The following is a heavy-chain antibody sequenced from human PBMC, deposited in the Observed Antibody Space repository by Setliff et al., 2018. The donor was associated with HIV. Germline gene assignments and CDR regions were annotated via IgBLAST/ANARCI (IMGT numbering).Heavy chain of an antibody. CDR1: GFSFDDYT. Sequence: GESLTISCAASGFSFDDYTIHWIRQTPGKGLEWVSLISWDGDITYYADSVKGRFTISRDNSENSLSLQMSSLRIEDSAFYYCARDINSKSISVAFDNWGPGTQVTVSS. D-gene: IGHD6-19*01. V-gene: IGHV3-43*01. J-gene: IGHJ4*02. CDR2: ISWDGDIT. CDR3: ARDINSKSISVAFDN.